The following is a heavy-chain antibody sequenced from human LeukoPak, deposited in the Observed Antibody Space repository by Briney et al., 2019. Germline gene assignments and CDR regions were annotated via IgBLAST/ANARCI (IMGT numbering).Heavy chain of an antibody. Sequence: GGSLRLSCAASGFTFSSYAMSWVRQAPGKGLEWVSAISGSGGSTYYADSVKGRFTISRDDAKNTVYLQVNSLRAEDTGVYYCARDKGGLGDYWGQGTLVTVSP. J-gene: IGHJ4*02. CDR1: GFTFSSYA. V-gene: IGHV3-23*01. D-gene: IGHD2-15*01. CDR3: ARDKGGLGDY. CDR2: ISGSGGST.